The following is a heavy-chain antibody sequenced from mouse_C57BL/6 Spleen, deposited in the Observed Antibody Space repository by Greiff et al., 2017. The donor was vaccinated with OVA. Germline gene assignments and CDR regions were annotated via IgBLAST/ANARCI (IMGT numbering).Heavy chain of an antibody. CDR2: IYPGDGDT. CDR1: GYAFSSYW. Sequence: VQVVESGAELVKPGASVKISCKASGYAFSSYWMNWVKQRPGKGLEWIGQIYPGDGDTNYNGKFKGKATLTADKSSSTAYMQLSSLTSEDSAVYFCARGVVATDYAMDYWGQGTSVTVSS. V-gene: IGHV1-80*01. CDR3: ARGVVATDYAMDY. D-gene: IGHD1-1*01. J-gene: IGHJ4*01.